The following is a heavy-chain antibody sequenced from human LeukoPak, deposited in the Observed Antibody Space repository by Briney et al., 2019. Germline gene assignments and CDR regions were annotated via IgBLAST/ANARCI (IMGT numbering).Heavy chain of an antibody. Sequence: ASVKVYCKASGYTFANFDITWARQAPGQGLEWMGWISVYNGNTNYAQNLQGRVTLTTDTSTSTAYMELRSLRSDDTALYYCARTCSSSSCYMVHWGQGTLVTVSS. CDR2: ISVYNGNT. CDR3: ARTCSSSSCYMVH. CDR1: GYTFANFD. D-gene: IGHD2-2*02. J-gene: IGHJ4*02. V-gene: IGHV1-18*01.